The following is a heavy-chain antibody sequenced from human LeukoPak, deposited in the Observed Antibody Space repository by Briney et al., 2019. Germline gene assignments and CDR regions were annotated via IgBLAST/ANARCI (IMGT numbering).Heavy chain of an antibody. CDR2: ISPNGGTT. CDR1: GNYW. Sequence: GGSLRLSCAASGNYWMHWVRQAPGKGLEWVSAISPNGGTTNYADSAKGRFTISRDNSRNTLYLQMNSLRAEDTAIYFCATELMIVVYAFEIWGRGTVVTVSS. D-gene: IGHD3-22*01. J-gene: IGHJ3*02. V-gene: IGHV3-23*01. CDR3: ATELMIVVYAFEI.